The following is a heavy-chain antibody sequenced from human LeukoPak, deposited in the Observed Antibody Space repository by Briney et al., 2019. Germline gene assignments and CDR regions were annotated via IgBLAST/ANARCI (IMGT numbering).Heavy chain of an antibody. Sequence: SETLSLTCTVSGGSISSYYWSWIRQPPGKGLEWIGYIYYSGSTNYNPSLKGRVTISVDTSKNQFSLKLSSVTAADTAVYYCARVAKGFDYWGQGTLVTVSS. CDR2: IYYSGST. J-gene: IGHJ4*02. CDR3: ARVAKGFDY. V-gene: IGHV4-59*01. CDR1: GGSISSYY.